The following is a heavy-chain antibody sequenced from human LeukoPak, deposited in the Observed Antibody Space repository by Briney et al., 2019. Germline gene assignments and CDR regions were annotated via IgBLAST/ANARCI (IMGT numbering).Heavy chain of an antibody. D-gene: IGHD2/OR15-2a*01. CDR3: AREFNLHFPFDP. J-gene: IGHJ5*02. CDR1: GGSISNKY. Sequence: SETLSLTCTVSGGSISNKYWSWIRQPPGKGLEWIGYIYYSGSTNYNPSLKSRVTILVDTSKNQFSLKLSSVTAADTAVYYCAREFNLHFPFDPWGQGTLVTVSS. CDR2: IYYSGST. V-gene: IGHV4-59*12.